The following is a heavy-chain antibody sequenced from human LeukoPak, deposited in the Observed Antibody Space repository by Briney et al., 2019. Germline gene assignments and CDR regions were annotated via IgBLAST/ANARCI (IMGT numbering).Heavy chain of an antibody. Sequence: PSQTLSLTCAVSGGSISSGGYYWSWIRQPPGKGLEWIGYIYYSGSTNYNPSLKSRVTMSVDTSKNQFSLKLSSVTAADTAVYYCARSFKVVNDAFDIWGQGTMVTVSS. CDR2: IYYSGST. V-gene: IGHV4-61*08. D-gene: IGHD2-15*01. J-gene: IGHJ3*02. CDR1: GGSISSGGYY. CDR3: ARSFKVVNDAFDI.